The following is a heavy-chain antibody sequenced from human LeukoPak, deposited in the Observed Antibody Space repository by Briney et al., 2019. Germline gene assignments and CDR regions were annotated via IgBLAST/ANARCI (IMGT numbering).Heavy chain of an antibody. J-gene: IGHJ4*02. CDR1: GFTFSSYA. Sequence: GGSLRLSRAASGFTFSSYAMSWVRQAPGKGLEWVSAISGSGGSTYYADSVKGRFTTSRDNSKNTLYLQMNSLRAEDTAVYYCAKDLRRWGRSSSSQNFDYWGQGTLVTVSS. CDR2: ISGSGGST. D-gene: IGHD6-13*01. CDR3: AKDLRRWGRSSSSQNFDY. V-gene: IGHV3-23*01.